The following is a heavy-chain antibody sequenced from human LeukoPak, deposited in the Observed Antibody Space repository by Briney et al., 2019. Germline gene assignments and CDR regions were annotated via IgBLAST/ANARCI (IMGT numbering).Heavy chain of an antibody. CDR2: INPNSGGT. CDR1: GYTFTGYY. V-gene: IGHV1-2*02. CDR3: ARCGGDCYSSYFDY. D-gene: IGHD2-21*02. J-gene: IGHJ4*02. Sequence: GASVKVSCKASGYTFTGYYMHWVRQAPGQGLEWMGWINPNSGGTNYAQKLQGRVTMTTDTSTSTAYMELRSLRSDDTAVYYCARCGGDCYSSYFDYWGQGTLVTVSS.